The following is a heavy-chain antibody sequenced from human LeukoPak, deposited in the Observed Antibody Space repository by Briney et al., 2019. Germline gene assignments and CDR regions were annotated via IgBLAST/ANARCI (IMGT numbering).Heavy chain of an antibody. CDR2: IKQDGSEK. CDR3: AKDGSSHSNMLTAYDY. Sequence: GGSLRLSCAASGFTFSSYWMSWVRQAPGKGLEWVANIKQDGSEKYYVDSVKGRFTISRDNAKNSLYLQMNSLRPEDTALYYCAKDGSSHSNMLTAYDYWGQGTLVTVSS. CDR1: GFTFSSYW. J-gene: IGHJ4*02. V-gene: IGHV3-7*03. D-gene: IGHD3-16*01.